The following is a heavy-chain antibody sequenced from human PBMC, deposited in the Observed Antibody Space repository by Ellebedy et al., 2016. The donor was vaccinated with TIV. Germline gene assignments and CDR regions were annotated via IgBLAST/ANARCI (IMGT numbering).Heavy chain of an antibody. J-gene: IGHJ4*02. CDR1: GFTFSSYG. CDR3: ARRRDYDSSGFDY. D-gene: IGHD3-22*01. Sequence: GGSLRLXXAASGFTFSSYGMHWVRQAPGKGLEWVAVIWYDGSNKYYADSVKGRFTISRDNSKNTLYLQMNSLRAEDTAVYYCARRRDYDSSGFDYWGQGTLVTVSS. V-gene: IGHV3-33*01. CDR2: IWYDGSNK.